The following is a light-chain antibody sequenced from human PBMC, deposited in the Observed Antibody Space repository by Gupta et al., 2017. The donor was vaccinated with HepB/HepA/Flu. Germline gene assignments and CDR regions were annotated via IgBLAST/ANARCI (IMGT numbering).Light chain of an antibody. J-gene: IGLJ1*01. CDR2: RNN. CDR1: SSNIGSNY. V-gene: IGLV1-47*01. Sequence: QSVLTQPPSSSGTPGQRVTISWSGSSSNIGSNYVYWYQQFPGTAPKLLIYRNNQRPSGVPDRFPGSKSGTSASLAISGLRSDDEADYYCATWDDSLSGYVFGNGTNVTVL. CDR3: ATWDDSLSGYV.